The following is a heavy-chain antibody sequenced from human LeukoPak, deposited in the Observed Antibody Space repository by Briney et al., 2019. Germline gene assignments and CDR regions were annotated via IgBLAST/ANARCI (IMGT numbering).Heavy chain of an antibody. CDR2: MSGSGITT. V-gene: IGHV3-23*01. CDR3: AKDGESGIDY. D-gene: IGHD3-10*01. J-gene: IGHJ4*02. CDR1: GFTFSSHG. Sequence: GVSLRLSCAASGFTFSSHGMSWVRQAPGKGLEWVSAMSGSGITTYYADSVKGRFTISRDNSKNTLYLQMNSLRAEDTAVYYCAKDGESGIDYWGQGTLVTVSS.